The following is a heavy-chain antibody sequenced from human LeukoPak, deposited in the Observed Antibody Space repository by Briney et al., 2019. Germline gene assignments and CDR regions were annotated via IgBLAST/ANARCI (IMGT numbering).Heavy chain of an antibody. V-gene: IGHV4-39*01. J-gene: IGHJ5*02. CDR1: GGSISSSSYY. Sequence: SETLSLTCTVSGGSISSSSYYWGWIRQPPGKGLEWIGSIYYSGSTYYNPSLKSRVTISVDTSKNQFSLKLSSVTAADTAVYYCARHEVTMVRGVISTKKNWFGPWGQGTLVTVSS. CDR3: ARHEVTMVRGVISTKKNWFGP. D-gene: IGHD3-10*01. CDR2: IYYSGST.